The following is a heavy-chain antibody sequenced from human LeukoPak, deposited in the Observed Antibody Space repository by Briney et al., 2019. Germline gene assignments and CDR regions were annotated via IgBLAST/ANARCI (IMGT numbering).Heavy chain of an antibody. CDR3: ARDGRWTITTPGDY. Sequence: HPGGSLGLSCAASGFIFSTYTMNWVRQAPGKGLEWVSSISSSSNDIFYADSVKGRFTISRDNAKNSLYLQMNSLRDGDTAAYYCARDGRWTITTPGDYWGQGTLVTVSS. D-gene: IGHD1-14*01. V-gene: IGHV3-48*02. CDR2: ISSSSNDI. J-gene: IGHJ4*02. CDR1: GFIFSTYT.